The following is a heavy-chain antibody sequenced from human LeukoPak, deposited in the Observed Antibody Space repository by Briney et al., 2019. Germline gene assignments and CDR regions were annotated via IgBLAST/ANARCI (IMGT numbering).Heavy chain of an antibody. J-gene: IGHJ5*02. CDR3: ARDVWRGSYYWVWFDP. CDR1: GYTFTSYG. D-gene: IGHD1-26*01. Sequence: ASVKVSCKASGYTFTSYGISWVRQAPGQGLEWMGWISAYNGNTNYAQKLQGRVTMTTDTSTSTAYMELRSLRSDDTAVYYCARDVWRGSYYWVWFDPWGQGTLVTVSS. V-gene: IGHV1-18*01. CDR2: ISAYNGNT.